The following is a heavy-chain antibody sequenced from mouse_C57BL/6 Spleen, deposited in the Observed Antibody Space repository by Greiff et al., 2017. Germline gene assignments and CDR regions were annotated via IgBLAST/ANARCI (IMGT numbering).Heavy chain of an antibody. CDR2: INYDGSST. J-gene: IGHJ1*03. D-gene: IGHD2-2*01. V-gene: IGHV5-16*01. Sequence: EVQRVESEGGLVQPGSSMKLSCTASGFTFSDYYMAWVRQVPEKGLEWVANINYDGSSTYYLDSLKSRFIISRDNAKNILYLQMSSLKSEDTATYYCARDGYPLYWYFDVWGTGTTVTVSS. CDR1: GFTFSDYY. CDR3: ARDGYPLYWYFDV.